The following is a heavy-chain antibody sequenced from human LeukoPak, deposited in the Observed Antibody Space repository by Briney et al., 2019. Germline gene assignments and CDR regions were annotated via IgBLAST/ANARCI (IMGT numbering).Heavy chain of an antibody. CDR1: GFTFTSSA. V-gene: IGHV1-58*01. CDR3: AAEIRIAAAGPPFDY. Sequence: ASVKVSCKASGFTFTSSAVQWVRQARGQRLEWIGWIVVGSGNTNYAQKFQEGVTITRDMSTSTAYMELSSLRSEDTAVYYCAAEIRIAAAGPPFDYWGQGTLVTVSS. D-gene: IGHD6-13*01. J-gene: IGHJ4*02. CDR2: IVVGSGNT.